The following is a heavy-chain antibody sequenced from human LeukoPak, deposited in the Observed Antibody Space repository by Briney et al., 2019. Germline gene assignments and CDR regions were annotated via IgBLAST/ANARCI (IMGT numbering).Heavy chain of an antibody. CDR3: AREHRANGTFVPATICGF. CDR2: INDDSGNT. Sequence: ASVKVSCKASGYSFTSYAMHWVRQALGQGHEWMGWINDDSGNTKYSDNFQDRVTITRDKSADTVYVELSRLSSEDTAIYYCAREHRANGTFVPATICGFWGQGTLVTVSS. V-gene: IGHV1-3*01. J-gene: IGHJ4*02. D-gene: IGHD2-21*01. CDR1: GYSFTSYA.